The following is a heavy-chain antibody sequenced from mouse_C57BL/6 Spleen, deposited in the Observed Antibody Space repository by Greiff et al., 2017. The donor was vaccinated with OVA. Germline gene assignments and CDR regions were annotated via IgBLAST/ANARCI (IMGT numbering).Heavy chain of an antibody. J-gene: IGHJ4*01. V-gene: IGHV5-4*01. D-gene: IGHD2-5*01. CDR3: ARDYSNYAMDY. Sequence: EVHLVESGGGLVKPGGSLKLSCAASGFTFRSYAMSWVRQTPEKRLEWVATISDGGSYTYYPDNVKGRFTISRDNAKNNLYLQMSHLKSEDTAMYYCARDYSNYAMDYWGQGTSVTVSS. CDR1: GFTFRSYA. CDR2: ISDGGSYT.